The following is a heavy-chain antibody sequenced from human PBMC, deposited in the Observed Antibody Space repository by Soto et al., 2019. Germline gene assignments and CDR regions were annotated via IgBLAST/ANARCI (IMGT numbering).Heavy chain of an antibody. D-gene: IGHD3-9*01. CDR1: GGSISSSSYY. J-gene: IGHJ5*02. V-gene: IGHV4-39*01. Sequence: QLQLQESGPGLVKPSETLSLTCTVSGGSISSSSYYWGWIRQPPGKGLEWIGSVYYGGSTYYNPSLKGRVTISVDTSKNQFSLKLSSVTAADTAVYYCARLQYYDMGEGFDPWGQGTLVTVSS. CDR3: ARLQYYDMGEGFDP. CDR2: VYYGGST.